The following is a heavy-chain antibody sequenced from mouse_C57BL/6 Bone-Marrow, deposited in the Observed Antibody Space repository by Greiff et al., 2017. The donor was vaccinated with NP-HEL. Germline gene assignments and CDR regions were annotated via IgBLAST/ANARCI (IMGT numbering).Heavy chain of an antibody. Sequence: VQLKQSGPVLVKPGASVKMSCKASGYTFTDYYMNWVKQSHGKSLEWIGVINPYNGGTSYNQKFKGKATLTVDKSSSTAYMELNSLTSEDSAVYYCARGGVRYAMDYWGQGTSVTVSS. V-gene: IGHV1-19*01. J-gene: IGHJ4*01. CDR2: INPYNGGT. D-gene: IGHD2-14*01. CDR1: GYTFTDYY. CDR3: ARGGVRYAMDY.